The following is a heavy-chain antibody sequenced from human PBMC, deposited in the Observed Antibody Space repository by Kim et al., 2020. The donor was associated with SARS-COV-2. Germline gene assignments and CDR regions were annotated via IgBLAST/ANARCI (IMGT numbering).Heavy chain of an antibody. Sequence: AVSAKVRFTISRDTSKTTLYLQMTSLRAEYTAVYYCAGDFISTKPGLFDYWGQGTLVTVSS. V-gene: IGHV3-33*01. D-gene: IGHD2-2*01. CDR3: AGDFISTKPGLFDY. J-gene: IGHJ4*02.